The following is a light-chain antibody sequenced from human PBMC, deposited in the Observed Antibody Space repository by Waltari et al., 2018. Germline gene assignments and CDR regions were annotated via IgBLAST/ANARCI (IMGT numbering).Light chain of an antibody. J-gene: IGKJ5*01. V-gene: IGKV1-9*01. CDR1: QGISTH. CDR3: QQRNNYPIT. CDR2: TAS. Sequence: DIQLTQSPSSLSASVGDRVIITCRASQGISTHLAWYQQKPGKAPKLLIYTASPLESGVPSRFSGSGSGTEFTLTISSLQPEDFAAYYCQQRNNYPITFGQGTRLEI.